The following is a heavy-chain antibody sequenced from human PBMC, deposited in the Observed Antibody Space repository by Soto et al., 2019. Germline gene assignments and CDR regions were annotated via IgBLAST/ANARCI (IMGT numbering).Heavy chain of an antibody. CDR3: ARVQYVVVPAAINDGLGYYYYYMDV. J-gene: IGHJ6*03. D-gene: IGHD2-2*01. CDR2: TNYSGST. Sequence: SETLSLTCTVSGGSTSSGGYYWNWIRQHPGKGLEWIGYTNYSGSTYYNPSLKSRVTISVDTSKNQFSLKLSSVTAADTAVYYCARVQYVVVPAAINDGLGYYYYYMDVWGKGTTVTVSS. CDR1: GGSTSSGGYY. V-gene: IGHV4-31*03.